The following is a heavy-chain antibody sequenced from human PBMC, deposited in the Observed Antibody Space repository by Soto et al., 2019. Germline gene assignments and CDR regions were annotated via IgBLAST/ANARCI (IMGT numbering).Heavy chain of an antibody. CDR3: ARNPTGVDIASMAE. J-gene: IGHJ4*02. D-gene: IGHD5-12*01. Sequence: QVQLVESGGGVVQPGRSLKLSCVASGVIFNNQGMHWVRQAPGKGLEWVAFIRNHGGDQYYADSVKGRLIISRDNSRNTLYLQLNSLAEQATAVYYCARNPTGVDIASMAEWGQGTRVTVSS. CDR2: IRNHGGDQ. CDR1: GVIFNNQG. V-gene: IGHV3-30*02.